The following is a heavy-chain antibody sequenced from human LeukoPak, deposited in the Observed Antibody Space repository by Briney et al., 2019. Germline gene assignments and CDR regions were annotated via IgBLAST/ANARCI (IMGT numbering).Heavy chain of an antibody. V-gene: IGHV4-34*01. CDR1: GGSFSYYY. CDR2: INHSGST. J-gene: IGHJ4*02. D-gene: IGHD6-13*01. CDR3: ARPRYLAAAPFDY. Sequence: SETLSLTCAVYGGSFSYYYWSWIRQPPGKTLEWIGEINHSGSTNYNPSLKSRVTISVDTSKNQFSLKLSSVTAADTAVYYCARPRYLAAAPFDYWGQGTLVTVSS.